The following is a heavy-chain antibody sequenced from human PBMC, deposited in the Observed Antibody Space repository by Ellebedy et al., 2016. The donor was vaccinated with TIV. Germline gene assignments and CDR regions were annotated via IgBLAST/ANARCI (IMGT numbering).Heavy chain of an antibody. V-gene: IGHV3-30-3*01. J-gene: IGHJ3*02. CDR1: GFTFSSYA. CDR3: ARAPGVRGANDAFDI. Sequence: GGSLRLXCAASGFTFSSYAMHWVRQAPGKGLEWVAVISYDGSNKYYADSVKGRFTISRDNSKNTLYLQMNSLRAEDTAVYYCARAPGVRGANDAFDIWGQGTMVTVSS. D-gene: IGHD3-10*01. CDR2: ISYDGSNK.